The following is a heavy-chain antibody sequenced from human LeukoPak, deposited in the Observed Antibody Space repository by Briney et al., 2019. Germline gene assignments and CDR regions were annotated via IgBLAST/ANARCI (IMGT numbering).Heavy chain of an antibody. CDR3: ARDLARESYFYYMDV. V-gene: IGHV4-38-2*02. CDR1: SYSMSSGNY. Sequence: SETLSLTCAVSSYSMSSGNYWGWLRPPPGEGLEWIGSNYHSGRTYYNPSLKSRVTISVDTSKDQFSLKLSSVTAADTAVYYCARDLARESYFYYMDVWGKGTTVTVSS. CDR2: NYHSGRT. J-gene: IGHJ6*03.